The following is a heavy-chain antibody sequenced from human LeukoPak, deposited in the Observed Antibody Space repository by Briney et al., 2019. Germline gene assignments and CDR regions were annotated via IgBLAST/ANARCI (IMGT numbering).Heavy chain of an antibody. J-gene: IGHJ4*02. Sequence: PGGSLRLSCAASGFTFSSYSMNWVRQAPGKGLEWVSSISSSSSYIYYADSVKGRFTISKDNSKNTLYLQMNSLRAEDTAVYYCARRAGAYSHPYDYWGQGTLVTVSS. V-gene: IGHV3-21*04. CDR3: ARRAGAYSHPYDY. CDR1: GFTFSSYS. CDR2: ISSSSSYI. D-gene: IGHD4/OR15-4a*01.